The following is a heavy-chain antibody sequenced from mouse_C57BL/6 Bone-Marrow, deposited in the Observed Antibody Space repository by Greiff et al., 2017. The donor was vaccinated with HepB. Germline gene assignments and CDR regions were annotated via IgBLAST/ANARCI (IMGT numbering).Heavy chain of an antibody. CDR3: ARDPEEEDYYAMDY. Sequence: EVQRVESGGGLVKPGGSLKLSCAASGFTFSSYAMSWVRQTPEKRLEWVATISDGGSYTYYPDNVKGRFTISRDNAKNNLYLQMSHLKSEDTAMYYCARDPEEEDYYAMDYWGQGTSVTVSS. V-gene: IGHV5-4*01. J-gene: IGHJ4*01. CDR2: ISDGGSYT. CDR1: GFTFSSYA.